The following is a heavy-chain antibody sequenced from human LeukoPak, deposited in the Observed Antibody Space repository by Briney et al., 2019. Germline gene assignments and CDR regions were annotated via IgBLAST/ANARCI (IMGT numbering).Heavy chain of an antibody. CDR3: ASSSSSWYLPLYYFDY. Sequence: GSSVKVSCKASGYTFTGCYMHWVRQAPGQGLEWMGWINPNSGGTNYAQKFQGRVTMTRDTSISTAYMELSRLRSDDTAVYYCASSSSSWYLPLYYFDYWGQGTLVTVSS. D-gene: IGHD6-13*01. CDR1: GYTFTGCY. CDR2: INPNSGGT. J-gene: IGHJ4*02. V-gene: IGHV1-2*02.